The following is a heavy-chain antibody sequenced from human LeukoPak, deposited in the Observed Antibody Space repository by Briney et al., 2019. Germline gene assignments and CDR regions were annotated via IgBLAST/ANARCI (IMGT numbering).Heavy chain of an antibody. CDR1: GFTFSSYG. D-gene: IGHD5-18*01. CDR3: ARVKAGGYSYGFDY. CDR2: TRNKANSYTT. J-gene: IGHJ4*02. V-gene: IGHV3-72*01. Sequence: GGSLRLSCAASGFTFSSYGMHWVRQAPGKGLEWVGRTRNKANSYTTEYAASVKGRFIISRDDSRNSLYLQMNSLKTEDSAVYYCARVKAGGYSYGFDYWGQGILVTVSS.